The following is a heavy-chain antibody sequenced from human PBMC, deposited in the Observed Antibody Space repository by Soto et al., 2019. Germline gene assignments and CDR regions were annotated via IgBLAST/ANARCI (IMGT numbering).Heavy chain of an antibody. J-gene: IGHJ4*02. CDR1: GHSFASYW. D-gene: IGHD2-15*01. CDR3: ARLNNSICSGGSCYTGSFDY. Sequence: ESLTISFKRSGHSFASYWIAWVRHMPGKGLELMGIIYPGDSDTRYSPSFQGQVTISADKSISTAYLQWSSLKASDTAMYYCARLNNSICSGGSCYTGSFDYWGQGALVTVSS. CDR2: IYPGDSDT. V-gene: IGHV5-51*01.